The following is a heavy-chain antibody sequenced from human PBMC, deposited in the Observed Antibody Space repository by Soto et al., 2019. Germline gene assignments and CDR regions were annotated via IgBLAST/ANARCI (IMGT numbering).Heavy chain of an antibody. Sequence: EVQLLESGGGLVQPGGSLRLSCAASGFTFSSYAMSWVRQAPGKGLEWVSAISGSGGSTYYADSVKGRFTISRDNSKNRLYLQMNSLRAEDTAVDYCAKQAFGSGGTDYWGQGTLVTVSS. CDR1: GFTFSSYA. V-gene: IGHV3-23*01. CDR2: ISGSGGST. D-gene: IGHD3-16*01. CDR3: AKQAFGSGGTDY. J-gene: IGHJ4*02.